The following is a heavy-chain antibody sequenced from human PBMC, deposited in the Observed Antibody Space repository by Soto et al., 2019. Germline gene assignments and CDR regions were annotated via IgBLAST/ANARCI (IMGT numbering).Heavy chain of an antibody. V-gene: IGHV3-9*01. CDR1: GFTFDDYA. CDR3: AKDGNIAAAGSDYFDY. CDR2: ISWNSGSI. J-gene: IGHJ4*02. D-gene: IGHD6-13*01. Sequence: EVQLVESGGGLVQPGRSLRLSCAASGFTFDDYAMHWVRQAPGKGLEWVSGISWNSGSIGYADSVKGRFTISRDNAKNSLYLQMNSRRAEDTAWYYCAKDGNIAAAGSDYFDYWGQGTLVTVSS.